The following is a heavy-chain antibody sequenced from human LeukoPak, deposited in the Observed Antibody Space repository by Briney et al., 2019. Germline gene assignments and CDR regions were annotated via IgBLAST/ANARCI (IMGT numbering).Heavy chain of an antibody. CDR3: ARDPSYGGPYWYFDL. CDR1: GGSISSYY. D-gene: IGHD4-23*01. J-gene: IGHJ2*01. CDR2: IYYSGST. Sequence: SETLSLTCTVSGGSISSYYWSWIRQPPGKGLEWIGYIYYSGSTNYNPSLKSRVTISVDTSKNQFSLKLSSVTAADTAVHYCARDPSYGGPYWYFDLWGRGTLVTVSS. V-gene: IGHV4-59*01.